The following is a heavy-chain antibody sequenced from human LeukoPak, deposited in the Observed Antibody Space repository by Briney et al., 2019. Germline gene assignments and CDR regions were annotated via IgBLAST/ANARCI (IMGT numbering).Heavy chain of an antibody. V-gene: IGHV1-2*02. CDR3: ARGNRPYYGSGSYVSTNWFDP. CDR2: INPNSGGT. CDR1: GYTFTGYY. Sequence: ASVKVSCKASGYTFTGYYMHWVRQAPGQGLEWMGWINPNSGGTNYAQKFQGRVTMTRDTSISTAYMELSRLRSDDTAVYYCARGNRPYYGSGSYVSTNWFDPWGQGTLVTVSS. J-gene: IGHJ5*02. D-gene: IGHD3-10*01.